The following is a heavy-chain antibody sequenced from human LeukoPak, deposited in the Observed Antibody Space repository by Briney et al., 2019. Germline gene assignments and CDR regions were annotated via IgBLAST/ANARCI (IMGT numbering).Heavy chain of an antibody. Sequence: ASVKVSCEASGYTFTSYGISWVRQAPGQGLEWMGWISAYNGNTNYAQKLQGRVTMTTDTSTSTAYMELRSLRSDDTAVYYCAREAGYCSGGSCYADYWGQGTLVTVSS. V-gene: IGHV1-18*01. CDR3: AREAGYCSGGSCYADY. CDR1: GYTFTSYG. D-gene: IGHD2-15*01. CDR2: ISAYNGNT. J-gene: IGHJ4*02.